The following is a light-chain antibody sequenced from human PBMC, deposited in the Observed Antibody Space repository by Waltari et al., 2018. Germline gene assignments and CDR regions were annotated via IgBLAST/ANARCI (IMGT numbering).Light chain of an antibody. J-gene: IGKJ1*01. CDR3: QQFFGTPWT. Sequence: DIVLTQSPDSLPVSLGERATINCKSSQNILYNSNNKNYLAWYQQKPGQPPKLLIYWASTRQFGVPERLSGSGSGTDFTLTISSLQAEDVAVYYCQQFFGTPWTFGQGTKVEIK. CDR2: WAS. CDR1: QNILYNSNNKNY. V-gene: IGKV4-1*01.